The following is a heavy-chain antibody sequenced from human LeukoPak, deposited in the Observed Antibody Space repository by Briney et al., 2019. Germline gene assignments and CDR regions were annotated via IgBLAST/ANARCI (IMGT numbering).Heavy chain of an antibody. V-gene: IGHV3-30-3*01. CDR2: ISYDRSNK. J-gene: IGHJ4*02. D-gene: IGHD3-10*01. CDR3: AGGRSGSYPDY. Sequence: GGSLRLSCAASGFTFSSYAMHWVRQAPGKGLEWVAVISYDRSNKYYADSVKGRFTSSRDNSKNTLYLQMNSLRAEDTAVYYCAGGRSGSYPDYWGQGTLVTVSS. CDR1: GFTFSSYA.